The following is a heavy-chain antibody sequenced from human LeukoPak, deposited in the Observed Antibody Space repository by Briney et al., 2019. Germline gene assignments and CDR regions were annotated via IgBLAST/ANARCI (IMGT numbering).Heavy chain of an antibody. CDR2: IYSGGST. CDR3: TTGNGRYYDFWSGYYTY. Sequence: PGGSPRLSCAASGFTVSSNYMSWVRQAPGKGLEWVSVIYSGGSTYYADSVKGRFTISRDDSKNTLYLQMNSLKTEDTAVYYCTTGNGRYYDFWSGYYTYWGQGTLVTVSS. V-gene: IGHV3-53*01. CDR1: GFTVSSNY. J-gene: IGHJ4*02. D-gene: IGHD3-3*01.